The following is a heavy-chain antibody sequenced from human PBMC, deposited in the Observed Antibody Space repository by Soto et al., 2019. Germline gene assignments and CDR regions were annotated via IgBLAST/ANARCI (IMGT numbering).Heavy chain of an antibody. CDR1: AGTFISYT. D-gene: IGHD3-9*01. V-gene: IGHV1-69*04. CDR3: ARDREAYYDILTGPIYDAFDI. CDR2: IIPILGIA. J-gene: IGHJ3*02. Sequence: SLQVSCKASAGTFISYTISSLRQAPGQRHEWMGRIIPILGIANYAQKSQGRVTITADKSTSTAYMELSSLRSEDTAVYYCARDREAYYDILTGPIYDAFDIWGQGTMVTVSS.